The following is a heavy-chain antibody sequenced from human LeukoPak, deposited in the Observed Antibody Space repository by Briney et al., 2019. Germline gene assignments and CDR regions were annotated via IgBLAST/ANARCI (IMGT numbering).Heavy chain of an antibody. CDR3: ARDNSVGDIAWWFDP. J-gene: IGHJ5*02. D-gene: IGHD3-16*02. CDR1: GYSFTSHY. Sequence: ASVKVSSKASGYSFTSHYMHSVRQAPGQALEWMGIINPSGSSTLYAQKFQGRVTMTRDMSTTTDYMELSSLRSEDTAVYYCARDNSVGDIAWWFDPWGQGTLVTVSS. V-gene: IGHV1-46*01. CDR2: INPSGSST.